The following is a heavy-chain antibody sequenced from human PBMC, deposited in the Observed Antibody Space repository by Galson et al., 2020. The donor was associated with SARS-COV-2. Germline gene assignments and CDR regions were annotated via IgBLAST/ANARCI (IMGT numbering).Heavy chain of an antibody. Sequence: GGSLRLSCAASGFTFSNYSMSWARQTPGEGLEWLSSIDCRGDRTNYAGSVEGRFTISRDSSKNTLYLQMTSLRVEHTALYYCAKDRGGTSGVSFDLWGRGTLVTVA. V-gene: IGHV3-23*01. CDR1: GFTFSNYS. CDR2: IDCRGDRT. D-gene: IGHD3-10*01. J-gene: IGHJ2*01. CDR3: AKDRGGTSGVSFDL.